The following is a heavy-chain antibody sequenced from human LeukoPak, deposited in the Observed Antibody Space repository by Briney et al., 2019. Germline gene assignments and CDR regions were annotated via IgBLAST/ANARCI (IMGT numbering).Heavy chain of an antibody. V-gene: IGHV4-34*01. CDR1: GGSFSGYY. Sequence: SETLSLTCAVYGGSFSGYYWSWLRQPPGKGLEWIGEINHSGSTNYNPSLKSRVTISVDTSKNQFSLKLSSVTAADTAVYYCAGPYYDILTGYVLNGYWGQGTLVTVSS. CDR2: INHSGST. J-gene: IGHJ4*02. CDR3: AGPYYDILTGYVLNGY. D-gene: IGHD3-9*01.